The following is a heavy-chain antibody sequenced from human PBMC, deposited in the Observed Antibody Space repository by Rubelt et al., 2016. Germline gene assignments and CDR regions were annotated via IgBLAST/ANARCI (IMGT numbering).Heavy chain of an antibody. CDR1: GDSLSSSTYY. V-gene: IGHV4-61*05. CDR3: CSMFDS. Sequence: QLQLQESGPGLVKPSETLSLTCTVSGDSLSSSTYYWGWIRQPPGKGLEWMVELYHSGSTNYHPSLKNRVIISVDKSKNQFSLTWNSVTAADTAVYYCCSMFDSWGQGTLVTISS. CDR2: LYHSGST. J-gene: IGHJ4*02. D-gene: IGHD3-3*02.